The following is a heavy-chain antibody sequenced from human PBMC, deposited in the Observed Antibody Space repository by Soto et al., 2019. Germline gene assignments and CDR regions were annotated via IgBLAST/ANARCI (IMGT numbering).Heavy chain of an antibody. D-gene: IGHD6-6*01. Sequence: QVLLVQSGAEVKRPGASVKVSCKASGYTFKIYAIYWVRQAPGQSLEWMGWIIPGNGDTKNSQQFQDRVTITWDTSASTAYMELSSLGAEDTAEYYCARDDPSSRSFDYWGQGTRVTVSS. CDR1: GYTFKIYA. CDR2: IIPGNGDT. J-gene: IGHJ4*02. CDR3: ARDDPSSRSFDY. V-gene: IGHV1-3*01.